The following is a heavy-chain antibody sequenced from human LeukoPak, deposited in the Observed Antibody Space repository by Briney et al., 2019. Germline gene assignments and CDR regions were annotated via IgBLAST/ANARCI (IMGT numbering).Heavy chain of an antibody. CDR1: GGSISSSRYY. CDR2: IRYSGTT. Sequence: SETLSLTCTVSGGSISSSRYYWGWIRQPPGKGLEWLGSIRYSGTTYYNPSLKGRVTMFVDTSNNQFSLRLRSVTAADTAVYYCARRLHYFDYWGQGSLVTVSS. V-gene: IGHV4-39*01. D-gene: IGHD2-21*02. CDR3: ARRLHYFDY. J-gene: IGHJ4*02.